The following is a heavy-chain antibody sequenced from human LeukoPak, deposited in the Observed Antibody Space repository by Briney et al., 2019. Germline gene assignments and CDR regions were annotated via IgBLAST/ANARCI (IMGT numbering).Heavy chain of an antibody. CDR2: INYSGRT. CDR1: GGSFSGYY. V-gene: IGHV4-34*01. CDR3: ARGPSERYYESSGYYYFDY. D-gene: IGHD3-22*01. Sequence: PSETLSLTCAVYGGSFSGYYWTWIRQPPGKGPEWIGEINYSGRTNYNPSLKSRVTISVDTSKNQFSLKVSSVTAADTAVYYCARGPSERYYESSGYYYFDYWGQGGPVTVSS. J-gene: IGHJ4*02.